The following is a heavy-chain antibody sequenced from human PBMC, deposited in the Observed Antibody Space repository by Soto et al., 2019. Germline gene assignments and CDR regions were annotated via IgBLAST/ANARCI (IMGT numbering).Heavy chain of an antibody. CDR1: GGSISSYY. Sequence: SETLSLTCTVSGGSISSYYWSWIRHPPGKGLEWIGYIYYSGSTNYNPSLKSRVTISVDTSKNQFSLKLSSVTAADTAVYYCARHFEDIVVVPAAFDIWGQGTMVTVSS. CDR3: ARHFEDIVVVPAAFDI. CDR2: IYYSGST. V-gene: IGHV4-59*08. D-gene: IGHD2-2*01. J-gene: IGHJ3*02.